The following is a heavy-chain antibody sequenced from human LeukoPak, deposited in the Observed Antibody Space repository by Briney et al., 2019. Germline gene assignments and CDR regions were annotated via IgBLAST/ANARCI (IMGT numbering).Heavy chain of an antibody. CDR3: ARGASSSWYWGAEDAFDI. Sequence: GESLEISCKGSGYSFTSCWIGWVRQMPGQGLEWMGIIYPGDSDTRYSPSFQGQVTISADKSISTAYLQWSSLKASDTAMYYCARGASSSWYWGAEDAFDIWGQGTMVTVSS. D-gene: IGHD6-13*01. CDR2: IYPGDSDT. CDR1: GYSFTSCW. J-gene: IGHJ3*02. V-gene: IGHV5-51*01.